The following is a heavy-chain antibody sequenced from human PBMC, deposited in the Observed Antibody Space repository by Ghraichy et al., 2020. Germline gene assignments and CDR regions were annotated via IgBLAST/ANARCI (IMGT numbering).Heavy chain of an antibody. J-gene: IGHJ3*02. D-gene: IGHD2-2*01. Sequence: SVKVSCKASGGTFSSYTISWVRQAPGQGLEWMGRIIPILGIANYAQKFQGRVTITADKSTSTAYMELSSLRSEDTAVYYCVQDIVVVPAAPGGAFDIWGQGTMVTVSS. CDR3: VQDIVVVPAAPGGAFDI. V-gene: IGHV1-69*02. CDR1: GGTFSSYT. CDR2: IIPILGIA.